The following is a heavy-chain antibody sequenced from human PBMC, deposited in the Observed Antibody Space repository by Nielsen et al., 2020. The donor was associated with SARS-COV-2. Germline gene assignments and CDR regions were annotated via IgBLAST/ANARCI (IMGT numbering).Heavy chain of an antibody. J-gene: IGHJ4*02. V-gene: IGHV3-11*05. CDR1: GFTFSDYY. CDR2: IRSGSTYT. CDR3: AREGRKLPLDY. Sequence: SCAASGFTFSDYYMSWIRQAPGKGLEWISYIRSGSTYTNYADSVKGRFTISRDDAKNSLYLQMNSLRAEDTAVYYCAREGRKLPLDYWGQGTLVTVSS. D-gene: IGHD5-24*01.